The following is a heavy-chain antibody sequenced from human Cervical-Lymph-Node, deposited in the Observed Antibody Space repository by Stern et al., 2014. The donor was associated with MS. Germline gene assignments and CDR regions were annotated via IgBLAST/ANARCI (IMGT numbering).Heavy chain of an antibody. Sequence: VQLVESGAEVKKPGSSVKVSCKASGGTFSNYATSWVRQAPGQGLEWMGGIVPLFGKPNYAQKFQGRVTITADESTSTAYMDLSSLRSEDTAVYYCASPLTATSVPFGYYGMDVWGQGTTFTVS. D-gene: IGHD4-17*01. V-gene: IGHV1-69*01. J-gene: IGHJ6*02. CDR3: ASPLTATSVPFGYYGMDV. CDR2: IVPLFGKP. CDR1: GGTFSNYA.